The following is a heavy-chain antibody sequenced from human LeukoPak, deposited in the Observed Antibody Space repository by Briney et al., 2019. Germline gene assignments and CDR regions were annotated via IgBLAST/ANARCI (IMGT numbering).Heavy chain of an antibody. Sequence: SGTLSLTCAVSGDSITSAIWRSWVRQSPGKGLEWIGEIYHSGSTSYNPSLRSRVTISIDKSKNQFSLKVSSVTAADTAVYYCARKGAAYCGGDCYNYYYYYMDVWGKGTTVTVSS. D-gene: IGHD2-21*01. J-gene: IGHJ6*03. CDR3: ARKGAAYCGGDCYNYYYYYMDV. CDR2: IYHSGST. V-gene: IGHV4-4*02. CDR1: GDSITSAIW.